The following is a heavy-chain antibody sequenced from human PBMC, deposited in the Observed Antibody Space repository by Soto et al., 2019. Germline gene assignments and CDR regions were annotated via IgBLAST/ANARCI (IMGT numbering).Heavy chain of an antibody. CDR3: ARGPLIAARTYYYYGMDV. D-gene: IGHD6-6*01. Sequence: GESLKISCKGSGYSFTSYWISWVRQMPGKGLEWMGRIDPSDSYTNYSPSFQGHVTISADKSISTAYLQWSSLKASDTAMYYCARGPLIAARTYYYYGMDVWSQGTTVTVS. V-gene: IGHV5-10-1*01. J-gene: IGHJ6*02. CDR2: IDPSDSYT. CDR1: GYSFTSYW.